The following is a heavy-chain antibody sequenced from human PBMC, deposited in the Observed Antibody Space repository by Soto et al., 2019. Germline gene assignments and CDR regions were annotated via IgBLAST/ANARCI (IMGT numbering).Heavy chain of an antibody. D-gene: IGHD2-2*01. J-gene: IGHJ6*03. V-gene: IGHV3-15*01. CDR2: IKSKTDGGTT. Sequence: EVQLVESGGGLVKPGGSLRLYCAASGFTFSNAWMSWVRQAPGKGLEWVGRIKSKTDGGTTDYAAPVKGRFTISRDDSKNTLYLQMNSLKTEDTAVYYCTTVGYCSSTSCYVNYYYYMDVWGKGTTVTVSS. CDR1: GFTFSNAW. CDR3: TTVGYCSSTSCYVNYYYYMDV.